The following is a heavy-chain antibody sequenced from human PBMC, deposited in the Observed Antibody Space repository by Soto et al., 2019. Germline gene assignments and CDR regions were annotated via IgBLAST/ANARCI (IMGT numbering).Heavy chain of an antibody. CDR2: ISGSGGSK. CDR3: AKGPPVGANSWYFDP. J-gene: IGHJ5*02. V-gene: IGHV3-23*01. D-gene: IGHD1-26*01. Sequence: PGGSLRLSCAASGFTFSNYGMTWVRQAPGKGLEWVSVISGSGGSKYYADSVKGRFTISRDNSGNTLDLQMNSLRAEDTARYYCAKGPPVGANSWYFDPWGQGTLVTVSS. CDR1: GFTFSNYG.